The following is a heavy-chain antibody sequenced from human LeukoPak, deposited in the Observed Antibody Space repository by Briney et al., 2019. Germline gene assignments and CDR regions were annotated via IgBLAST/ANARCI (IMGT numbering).Heavy chain of an antibody. CDR1: GYSISSGYY. CDR2: IYYSVST. D-gene: IGHD2-2*01. V-gene: IGHV4-38-2*01. Sequence: SETLSLTCAVSGYSISSGYYCGWIRQPPGRGLEWIGSIYYSVSTHYNPSLKSRVTISIDTSKNQIFLKLNSVTAADTAVYYCARHDGDCSTTSCLNWFDPLGQGTLVTVSS. CDR3: ARHDGDCSTTSCLNWFDP. J-gene: IGHJ5*02.